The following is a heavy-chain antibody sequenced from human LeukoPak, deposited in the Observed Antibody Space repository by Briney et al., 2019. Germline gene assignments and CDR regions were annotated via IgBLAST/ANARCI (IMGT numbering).Heavy chain of an antibody. CDR2: ISGDGGST. J-gene: IGHJ4*02. CDR3: AKDSSGASGNYDYFDY. V-gene: IGHV3-23*01. D-gene: IGHD1-26*01. Sequence: GSLRLSCAASGFTFSSYAMGWVRQAPGKGLEWVSVISGDGGSTYYPDSVKGRFTISRDSSKNTLYLQMNSLRAEDTAVYYCAKDSSGASGNYDYFDYWGQGTLVTVSS. CDR1: GFTFSSYA.